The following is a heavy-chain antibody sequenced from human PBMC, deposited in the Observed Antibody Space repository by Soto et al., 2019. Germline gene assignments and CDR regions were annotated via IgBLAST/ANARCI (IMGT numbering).Heavy chain of an antibody. Sequence: QVQLVQSGAEVKKPGSSVKVSCKASGGTFSSYAISWVRQAPGQGLAWMGGIIPIFGTANYAQKFQGRVTITADKSTSTAYMELSSLRSEDTAVYYCAREHIVVVTAPHDAFDIWGQGTMVTVSS. CDR2: IIPIFGTA. V-gene: IGHV1-69*06. CDR1: GGTFSSYA. CDR3: AREHIVVVTAPHDAFDI. D-gene: IGHD2-21*02. J-gene: IGHJ3*02.